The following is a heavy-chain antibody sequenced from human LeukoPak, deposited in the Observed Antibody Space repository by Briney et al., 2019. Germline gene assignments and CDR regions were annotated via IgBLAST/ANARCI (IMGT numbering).Heavy chain of an antibody. CDR2: IYHSGST. V-gene: IGHV4-38-2*01. J-gene: IGHJ4*02. CDR3: ARLLSIQRYYFDY. Sequence: SETLSRTCAVSGYSISSGYYWGWIRQPPGKGLGWIGSIYHSGSTYYNPSLKSRVTISVDTSKNQFSLKLSSVTAADTAVYYCARLLSIQRYYFDYWGQGTLVTVSS. D-gene: IGHD1-1*01. CDR1: GYSISSGYY.